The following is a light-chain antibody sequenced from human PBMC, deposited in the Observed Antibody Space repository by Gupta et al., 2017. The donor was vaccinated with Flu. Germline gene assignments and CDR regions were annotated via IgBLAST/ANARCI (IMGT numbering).Light chain of an antibody. CDR2: QDT. CDR1: KLGNEY. Sequence: YELTQPPPPSLSPGQTATLTCSGDKLGNEYVSWYRQRPGQSPVLLIYQDTKRPSGIPERFSGSSSGNTATLTISGTQAPDEADYYCQAWDSNTYIFGAGTRVTVL. J-gene: IGLJ1*01. V-gene: IGLV3-1*01. CDR3: QAWDSNTYI.